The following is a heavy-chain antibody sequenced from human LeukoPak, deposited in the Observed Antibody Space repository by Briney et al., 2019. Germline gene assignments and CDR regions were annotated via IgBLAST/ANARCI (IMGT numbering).Heavy chain of an antibody. J-gene: IGHJ4*02. D-gene: IGHD5-18*01. CDR1: GGSISSHY. V-gene: IGHV4-59*11. Sequence: PSETLSLTCTVSGGSISSHYWGWLRQPPGKGLEWIGYLYGSGSTKANPSLESRVTLSADTSKNQFSLRLSSVTAADTAVYYCATIKRGDIFGYFDFWGQGILVAVSS. CDR3: ATIKRGDIFGYFDF. CDR2: LYGSGST.